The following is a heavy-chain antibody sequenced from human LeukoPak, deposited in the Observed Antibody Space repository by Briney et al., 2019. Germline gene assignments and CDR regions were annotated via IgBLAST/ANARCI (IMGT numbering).Heavy chain of an antibody. J-gene: IGHJ4*02. Sequence: GGSLRLSCAASGNYWMHWVRQAPGKGLVWVSHINSDGSWTSYADSVKGRFTISKDNAKNTVYLQMNNLRAEDTAVYYCAREYSSSSGRSFDYWGQGTLVIVSS. CDR3: AREYSSSSGRSFDY. D-gene: IGHD6-6*01. CDR1: GNYW. V-gene: IGHV3-74*01. CDR2: INSDGSWT.